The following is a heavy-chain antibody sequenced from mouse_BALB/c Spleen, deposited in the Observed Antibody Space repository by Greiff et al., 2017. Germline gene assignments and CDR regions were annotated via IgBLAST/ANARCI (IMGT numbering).Heavy chain of an antibody. Sequence: QVQLKESGAELVRPGTSVKISCKASGYTFTNYWLGWVKQRPGHGLEWIGDIYPGGGYTNYNEKFKGKATLTADTSSSTAYMQLSSLTSEDSAVYFCAREYDEFAYWGQGTLVTVSA. V-gene: IGHV1-63*02. CDR1: GYTFTNYW. CDR2: IYPGGGYT. J-gene: IGHJ3*01. D-gene: IGHD2-12*01. CDR3: AREYDEFAY.